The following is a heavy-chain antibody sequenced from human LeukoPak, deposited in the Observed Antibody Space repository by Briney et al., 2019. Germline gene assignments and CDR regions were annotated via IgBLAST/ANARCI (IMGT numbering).Heavy chain of an antibody. D-gene: IGHD4-23*01. CDR1: GFTFSNYW. Sequence: PGGSLRLSCAASGFTFSNYWISWVRQAPGKGLEWVGNIKQDGSDKYYIDSVKGRFTTSRDNAKNSLYLQMNSLRAEDTAVYYCARKTVVGSYFDYWGQGTPVTVSS. V-gene: IGHV3-7*03. CDR2: IKQDGSDK. J-gene: IGHJ4*02. CDR3: ARKTVVGSYFDY.